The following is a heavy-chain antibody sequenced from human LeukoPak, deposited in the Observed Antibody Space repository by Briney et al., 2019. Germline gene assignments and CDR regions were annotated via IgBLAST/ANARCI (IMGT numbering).Heavy chain of an antibody. J-gene: IGHJ4*02. CDR2: IIPIFDTA. Sequence: GSSVTVSCKASGGTFSSYAISWVRQAPGQGLEWMGGIIPIFDTANYAQKFQGRVTITADESTSTAYMELSSLRSEDTAVYYCARDTYSSSGAPGYWGQGTLVTVSS. D-gene: IGHD2-2*01. CDR3: ARDTYSSSGAPGY. CDR1: GGTFSSYA. V-gene: IGHV1-69*01.